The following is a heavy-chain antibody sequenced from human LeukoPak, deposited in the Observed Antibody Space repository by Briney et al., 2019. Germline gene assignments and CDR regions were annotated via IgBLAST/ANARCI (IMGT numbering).Heavy chain of an antibody. CDR1: GFTFSDYY. Sequence: AGGSLRLSCAASGFTFSDYYMSWIRQAPGKGLEWVSSISSSSSYIYYADSVKGRFTISRDNAKNSLYLQMNSLRAEDTAVYYCARDRDNYASAFDPWGQGTLVTVSS. J-gene: IGHJ5*02. CDR2: ISSSSSYI. D-gene: IGHD1-1*01. CDR3: ARDRDNYASAFDP. V-gene: IGHV3-11*06.